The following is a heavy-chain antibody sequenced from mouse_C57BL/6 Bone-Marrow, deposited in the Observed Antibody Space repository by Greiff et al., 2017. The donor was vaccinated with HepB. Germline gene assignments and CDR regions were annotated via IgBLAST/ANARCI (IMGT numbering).Heavy chain of an antibody. D-gene: IGHD1-1*01. CDR2: INYDGSST. CDR1: GFTFSDYY. V-gene: IGHV5-16*01. J-gene: IGHJ1*03. CDR3: ARDSSSWYFDV. Sequence: EVMLVESEGGLVQPGSSMKLSCTASGFTFSDYYMAWVRQVPEKGLEWVANINYDGSSTYYLDSLKSRFIISRDNAKNILYLQMSSLKSEDTATYYCARDSSSWYFDVWGTGTTVTVSS.